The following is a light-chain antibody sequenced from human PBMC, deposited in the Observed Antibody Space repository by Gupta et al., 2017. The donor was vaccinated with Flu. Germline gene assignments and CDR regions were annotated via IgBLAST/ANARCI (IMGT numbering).Light chain of an antibody. CDR1: QSVSSSY. J-gene: IGKJ1*01. V-gene: IGKV3-20*01. CDR2: GAS. CDR3: QKEGNT. Sequence: VLTQSPGTLSLSPGERATLSCRASQSVSSSYLAWYQQKPGQAPRHLIYGASSRATGIPDRFSGSGSWTVFILTISRLEPEEVAVYYCQKEGNTFGQGTKVDIK.